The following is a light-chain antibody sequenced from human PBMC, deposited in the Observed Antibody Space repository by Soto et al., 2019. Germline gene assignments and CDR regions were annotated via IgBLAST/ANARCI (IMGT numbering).Light chain of an antibody. CDR2: GAY. V-gene: IGKV3-15*01. CDR3: QRYNNWPPGT. J-gene: IGKJ2*02. Sequence: EIVMTQSPATLSVSPGERATLSCRASQSVSSNLAWYQQKPGQAPRLLIYGAYTKATGIPARFSGSGYGTEFTLTISSLKSEDFAVYYCQRYNNWPPGTFGQGTKLEI. CDR1: QSVSSN.